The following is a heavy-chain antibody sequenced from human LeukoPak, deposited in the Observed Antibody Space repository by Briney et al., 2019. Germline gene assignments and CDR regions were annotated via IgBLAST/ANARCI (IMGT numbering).Heavy chain of an antibody. D-gene: IGHD2-2*01. Sequence: GGSLRLSCAVSGFTFTNYWMSWARQSPGKGLEWVANIYLDGSRAYYVDSVKGRFTISRDNAKNSLFLQMNSLSAEDTAVYYCGRAGPVTKDHFMNVWGKGTTVTVSS. J-gene: IGHJ6*03. V-gene: IGHV3-7*01. CDR1: GFTFTNYW. CDR3: GRAGPVTKDHFMNV. CDR2: IYLDGSRA.